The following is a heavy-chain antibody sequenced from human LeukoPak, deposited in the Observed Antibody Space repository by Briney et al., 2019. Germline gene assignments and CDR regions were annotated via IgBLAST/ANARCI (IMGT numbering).Heavy chain of an antibody. CDR2: IYYSGST. CDR1: GGSISSSSYY. V-gene: IGHV4-39*01. D-gene: IGHD6-19*01. J-gene: IGHJ4*02. CDR3: ARLDSSGWLDY. Sequence: PSETLSLTCTVSGGSISSSSYYWGWIRQPPGKGLEWIGSIYYSGSTYYNPSLKSRVTISVDTSKNQFSLKLSSVTAADTAVYYCARLDSSGWLDYWGQGTLVTASS.